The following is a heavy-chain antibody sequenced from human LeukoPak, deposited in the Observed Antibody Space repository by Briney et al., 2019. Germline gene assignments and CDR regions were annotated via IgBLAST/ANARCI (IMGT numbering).Heavy chain of an antibody. D-gene: IGHD4-23*01. J-gene: IGHJ4*02. CDR2: IYYSGST. V-gene: IGHV4-39*07. CDR1: GGSISSSSYY. Sequence: SETLSLTCTVSGGSISSSSYYWGWLRQPPGKGLEWIGSIYYSGSTYYNPSLKSRVTTSVDTSKNQFSLKLSSVTAADTAVYYCARDTGTVVDYWGQGTLVTVSS. CDR3: ARDTGTVVDY.